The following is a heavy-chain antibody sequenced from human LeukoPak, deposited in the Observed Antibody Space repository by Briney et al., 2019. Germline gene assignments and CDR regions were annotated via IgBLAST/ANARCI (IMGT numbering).Heavy chain of an antibody. CDR1: GGSIGSYY. CDR3: ARHLRYFDWLDY. J-gene: IGHJ4*02. D-gene: IGHD3-9*01. Sequence: SETLSLTCTVSGGSIGSYYWSWIRQPPGKGLEWIGYIYYSGSTNYNPSLKSRVTISVDTSKNQFSLKLSSVTAADTAVYYCARHLRYFDWLDYWGQGTLVTVSS. V-gene: IGHV4-59*08. CDR2: IYYSGST.